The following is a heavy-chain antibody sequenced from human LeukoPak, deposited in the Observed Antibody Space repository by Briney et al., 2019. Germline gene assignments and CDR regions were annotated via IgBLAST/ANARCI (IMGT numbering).Heavy chain of an antibody. J-gene: IGHJ4*02. CDR3: AGDTPPGGDYYFDY. Sequence: GGSLRLSCAASGFSFSTYGMHWVRQAPGKGLEWVALIWNAGTNTYYADSVKGRFTISRDNFKNTLYLQMNSLRAEDTAVYYCAGDTPPGGDYYFDYWGQGTLVIVSS. D-gene: IGHD3-16*01. CDR2: IWNAGTNT. V-gene: IGHV3-33*01. CDR1: GFSFSTYG.